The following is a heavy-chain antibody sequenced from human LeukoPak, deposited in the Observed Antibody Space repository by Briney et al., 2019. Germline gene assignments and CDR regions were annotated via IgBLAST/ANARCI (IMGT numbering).Heavy chain of an antibody. CDR2: FYYSGST. V-gene: IGHV4-39*01. J-gene: IGHJ4*02. CDR3: ARIPHSGYDEGDY. Sequence: PSETLSLTCTVSGGSISSSSYYWGWIRQPPGKGLEWIGSFYYSGSTYYNPSLKSRVTISVDTSKNQFSLKLSSVTAADTAVYYCARIPHSGYDEGDYWGQGTLVTVSS. D-gene: IGHD5-12*01. CDR1: GGSISSSSYY.